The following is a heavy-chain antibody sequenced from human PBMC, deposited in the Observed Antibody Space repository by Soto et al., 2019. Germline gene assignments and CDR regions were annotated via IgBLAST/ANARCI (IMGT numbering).Heavy chain of an antibody. D-gene: IGHD6-19*01. CDR3: ARGTSQWLADTRYFDY. V-gene: IGHV4-59*01. CDR2: IYYSGST. Sequence: TSETLSLTCTVSGGSISSYYWSWIRQPPGKGLEWIGYIYYSGSTNYNPSLKSRVTISVDTSKNQFSLKLSSVTAADTAVYYCARGTSQWLADTRYFDYWGQGTLVTVSS. CDR1: GGSISSYY. J-gene: IGHJ4*02.